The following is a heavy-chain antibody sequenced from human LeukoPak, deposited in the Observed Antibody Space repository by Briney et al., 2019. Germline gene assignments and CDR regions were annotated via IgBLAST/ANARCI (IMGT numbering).Heavy chain of an antibody. D-gene: IGHD2/OR15-2a*01. CDR2: IHNDAATT. J-gene: IGHJ4*02. V-gene: IGHV3-23*03. CDR3: AKGKGRTSFNYCFDY. Sequence: PGGSLRLSCAASGFGFGAYAMIWVRQAPGKGLEWVSLIHNDAATTYYADSVRGRFTVSRDNSKNTLYLEMNSLRAEDTAVYYCAKGKGRTSFNYCFDYWGQGTPVSVSS. CDR1: GFGFGAYA.